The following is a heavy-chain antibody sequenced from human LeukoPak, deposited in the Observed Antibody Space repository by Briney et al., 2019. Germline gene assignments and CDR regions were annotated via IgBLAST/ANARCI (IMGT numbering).Heavy chain of an antibody. Sequence: SVKVSCKASGGTFSSYAISWVRQAPGQGLEWMGGIIPIFGTANYAQKFQGRVTITADESTSTAYMELSSLRSEDTAVYYCARDWSDSSELGYFDYWGQGTLVTVSS. CDR1: GGTFSSYA. V-gene: IGHV1-69*01. J-gene: IGHJ4*02. CDR2: IIPIFGTA. CDR3: ARDWSDSSELGYFDY. D-gene: IGHD3-22*01.